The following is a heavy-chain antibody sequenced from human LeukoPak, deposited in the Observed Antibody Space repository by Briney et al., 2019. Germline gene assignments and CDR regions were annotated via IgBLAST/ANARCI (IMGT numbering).Heavy chain of an antibody. CDR2: INPDSGDT. Sequence: ASVKVSCKASEYTFSVYHIHWVRQAPGQGLEWMAWINPDSGDTNYAQKFQGRVTMTRDTSISTAYMELSRLRSDDTAVYYCARGESDILTGDARYYFDYWGQGTLVTVSS. CDR3: ARGESDILTGDARYYFDY. CDR1: EYTFSVYH. D-gene: IGHD3-9*01. V-gene: IGHV1-2*02. J-gene: IGHJ4*02.